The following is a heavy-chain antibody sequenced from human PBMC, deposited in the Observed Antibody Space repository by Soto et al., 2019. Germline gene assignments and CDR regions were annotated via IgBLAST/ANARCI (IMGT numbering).Heavy chain of an antibody. Sequence: ASVKVSCKASGYTFSSYYIHWVRQAPGQGLEWIGIINPNGGSTNYAQNFKGRLTVTRDTSTATVYMDLSALTSDDTAMYYCALSSARHYGMDVWGQGTTVTVSS. D-gene: IGHD3-16*02. CDR2: INPNGGST. V-gene: IGHV1-46*03. J-gene: IGHJ6*02. CDR1: GYTFSSYY. CDR3: ALSSARHYGMDV.